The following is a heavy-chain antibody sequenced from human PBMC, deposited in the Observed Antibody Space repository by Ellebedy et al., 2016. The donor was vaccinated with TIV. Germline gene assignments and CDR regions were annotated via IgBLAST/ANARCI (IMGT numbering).Heavy chain of an antibody. D-gene: IGHD1-26*01. Sequence: GESLKISCAVSGFTFSDHAMHWVRQAPGKGLEWVGTISYTGGSQNYADSVKGRFTISRDNSKNTLYLQMNSLSAEDTAVYYCARSGELDSWGQGTLVTVSS. CDR3: ARSGELDS. CDR1: GFTFSDHA. CDR2: ISYTGGSQ. J-gene: IGHJ4*02. V-gene: IGHV3-30-3*01.